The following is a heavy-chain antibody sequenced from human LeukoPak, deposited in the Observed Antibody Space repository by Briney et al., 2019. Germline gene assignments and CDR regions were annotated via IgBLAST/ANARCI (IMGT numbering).Heavy chain of an antibody. Sequence: EASVKVSFKASGYTFTIYGISWGRQAPGQGLEWVGWISAYNGNTNYAQKLQCRVTMTTDTSTSTAYMELRSLRSDDTAVYYCARPLGFGESYNWFDPWGQGTLVTVSS. CDR3: ARPLGFGESYNWFDP. CDR1: GYTFTIYG. CDR2: ISAYNGNT. D-gene: IGHD3-10*01. V-gene: IGHV1-18*01. J-gene: IGHJ5*02.